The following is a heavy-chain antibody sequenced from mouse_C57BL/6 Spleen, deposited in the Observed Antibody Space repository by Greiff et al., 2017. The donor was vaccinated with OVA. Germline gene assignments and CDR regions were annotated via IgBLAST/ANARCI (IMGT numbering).Heavy chain of an antibody. CDR2: ISYDGSN. CDR1: GYSITSGYY. D-gene: IGHD2-4*01. J-gene: IGHJ2*01. CDR3: AREEGYDYDAVYYFDY. V-gene: IGHV3-6*01. Sequence: EVQLQESGPGLVKPSQSLSLTCSVTGYSITSGYYWNWIRQFPGNKLEWMGYISYDGSNNYNPSLKNRISITRDTSKNQFFLKLNSVTTEDTATYYCAREEGYDYDAVYYFDYWGQGTTLTVSS.